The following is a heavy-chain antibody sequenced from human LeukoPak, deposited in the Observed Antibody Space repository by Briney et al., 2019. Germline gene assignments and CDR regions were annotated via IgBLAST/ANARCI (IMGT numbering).Heavy chain of an antibody. Sequence: ASVKVSCKASGYTFTSSFMHWVRQAPGQGLEWMGIINPSGGSATYAQRFQGRVTMTSDTSTSTDYMELSSLRSEDTAVYYCARDSGSSSIDYWGQGTLVTVSS. CDR3: ARDSGSSSIDY. D-gene: IGHD6-6*01. V-gene: IGHV1-46*01. J-gene: IGHJ4*02. CDR1: GYTFTSSF. CDR2: INPSGGSA.